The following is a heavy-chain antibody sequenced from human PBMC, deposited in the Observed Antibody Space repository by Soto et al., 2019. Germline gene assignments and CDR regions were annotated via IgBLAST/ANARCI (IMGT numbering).Heavy chain of an antibody. CDR3: ARGPAP. V-gene: IGHV4-30-2*01. Sequence: QLQLQESGSGLVKPSQTLSLTCAVSGGSISSGGYSWSWIRQPPGKGLEWIGYIYHSGSTYYNPALKCGVPISVDRSKIQFSLTLSSVTAGDTAVYYCARGPAPWGQGTLVTVSS. J-gene: IGHJ5*02. CDR2: IYHSGST. CDR1: GGSISSGGYS.